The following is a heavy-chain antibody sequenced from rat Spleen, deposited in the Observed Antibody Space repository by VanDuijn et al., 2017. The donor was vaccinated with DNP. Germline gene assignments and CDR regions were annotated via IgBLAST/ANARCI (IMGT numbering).Heavy chain of an antibody. CDR1: GFTFSDYY. CDR3: ARFYYSGPPFDF. Sequence: EVQLVESGGGLVQPGRSLKLSCAASGFTFSDYYMTWVRQTPEKGLEWVATIISYGSRTYYRDSVKGRFTVSRDNTKSTLYLQMDSLKSEDTATYYCARFYYSGPPFDFWGQGVMVTVSS. CDR2: IISYGSRT. V-gene: IGHV5S10*01. D-gene: IGHD1-1*01. J-gene: IGHJ2*01.